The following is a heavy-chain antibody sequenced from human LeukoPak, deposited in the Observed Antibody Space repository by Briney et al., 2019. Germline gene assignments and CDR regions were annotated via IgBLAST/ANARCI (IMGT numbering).Heavy chain of an antibody. J-gene: IGHJ6*02. Sequence: GGSLRLSCAASGFTFSSYAMSWVRQAPGKGLEWVSAISGSGGSTYYADSVKGRFTISRDNSKNTLYLQMNSLRAEDTAVYYCARDLEGYGGIDGMDVWGQGTTVTVSS. D-gene: IGHD4-23*01. CDR3: ARDLEGYGGIDGMDV. CDR2: ISGSGGST. V-gene: IGHV3-23*01. CDR1: GFTFSSYA.